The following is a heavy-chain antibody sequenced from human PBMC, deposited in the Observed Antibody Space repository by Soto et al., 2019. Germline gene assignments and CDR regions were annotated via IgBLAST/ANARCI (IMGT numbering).Heavy chain of an antibody. V-gene: IGHV3-30*18. D-gene: IGHD6-25*01. CDR3: AKDRGYNSPCDY. CDR2: ISYDGSNK. Sequence: QVQLVESGGGVVRPGRSLRLSCAASGFTFSSYGMHWVRQAPGKGLEWVAIISYDGSNKYYADSVKGRFTISRDNSKNTLFLQMNSLRPEDTAVYYCAKDRGYNSPCDYWGQGTLVTVSS. CDR1: GFTFSSYG. J-gene: IGHJ4*02.